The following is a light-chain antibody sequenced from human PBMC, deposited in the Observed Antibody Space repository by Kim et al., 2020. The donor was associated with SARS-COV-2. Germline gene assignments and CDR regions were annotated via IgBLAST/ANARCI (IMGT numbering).Light chain of an antibody. CDR1: SNDVGSDG. J-gene: IGLJ1*01. CDR3: SSWVSSLTGYV. CDR2: RTN. Sequence: QTPTRTCTGSSNDVGSDGAAWLQQHQGHPPKLLPYRTNNRPSGISERFSASRSGNTASLTITGLQPEDEADYYCSSWVSSLTGYVLGSGTKVTVL. V-gene: IGLV10-54*01.